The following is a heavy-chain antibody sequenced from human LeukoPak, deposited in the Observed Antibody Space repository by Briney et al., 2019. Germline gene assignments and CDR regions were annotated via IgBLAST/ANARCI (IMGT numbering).Heavy chain of an antibody. Sequence: PGGSLRLSCAASGFNFSAYEMNWVRQAPGKGLEWVSAISGSGGSTYYADSVKGRFTISRDNSKNTLYLQMNSLRAEDTAVYYCAKVLFQWDRTTDLFDYWGQGTLVTVSS. V-gene: IGHV3-23*01. CDR2: ISGSGGST. CDR1: GFNFSAYE. D-gene: IGHD1-26*01. J-gene: IGHJ4*02. CDR3: AKVLFQWDRTTDLFDY.